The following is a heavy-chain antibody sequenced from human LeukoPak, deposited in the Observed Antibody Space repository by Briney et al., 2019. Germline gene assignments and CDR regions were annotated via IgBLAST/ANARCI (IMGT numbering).Heavy chain of an antibody. Sequence: GGSLRLSCAASGFTFSSYAMSWVRQAPGKGLEWLTFIRGDGGDKFYADSVKGRFTISRDNSKNTLFLQMNSLRVEDTAVYYCAKDYGDNVGVDYWGQGTLVTVSP. CDR2: IRGDGGDK. J-gene: IGHJ4*02. V-gene: IGHV3-30*02. D-gene: IGHD4/OR15-4a*01. CDR1: GFTFSSYA. CDR3: AKDYGDNVGVDY.